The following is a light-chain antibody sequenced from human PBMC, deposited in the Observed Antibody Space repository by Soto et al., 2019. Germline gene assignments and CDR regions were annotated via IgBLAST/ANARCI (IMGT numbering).Light chain of an antibody. V-gene: IGLV1-51*02. CDR2: ENS. CDR1: SSNIGNNF. CDR3: APWDTSLSGGVV. Sequence: QSVLTQPPSVSAAPGQRVTISCSGSSSNIGNNFVSWYQLPPGAAPKLLLYENSRRPSGIPDRFSGSKSGTSATLGITGLQTGDEADYFCAPWDTSLSGGVVFGEGTKLTVL. J-gene: IGLJ2*01.